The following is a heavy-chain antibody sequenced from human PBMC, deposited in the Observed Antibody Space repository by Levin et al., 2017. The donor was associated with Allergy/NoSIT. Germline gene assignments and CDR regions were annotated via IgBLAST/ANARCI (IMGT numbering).Heavy chain of an antibody. CDR2: INPNSGAT. J-gene: IGHJ3*02. Sequence: ASVKVSCKASGYIFTDYYMHWVRRAPGQGLEWMGRINPNSGATNSAQKFQGRVTMTRDTSISTGYMELSRLRSDDTAVYYCARTSWEGDALDIWGQGTMVTVSS. CDR3: ARTSWEGDALDI. D-gene: IGHD1-26*01. V-gene: IGHV1-2*06. CDR1: GYIFTDYY.